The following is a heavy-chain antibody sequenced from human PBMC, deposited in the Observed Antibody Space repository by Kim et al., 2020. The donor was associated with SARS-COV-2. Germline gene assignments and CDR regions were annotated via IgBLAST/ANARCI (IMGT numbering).Heavy chain of an antibody. CDR1: GVSIRGDC. D-gene: IGHD4-17*01. CDR3: ARDFADYEGDYFDY. V-gene: IGHV4-4*07. Sequence: SETLSLTCSVSGVSIRGDCWSWIRQPAGKGLEWIGRIYASGSTNYNPSLRSRVTMSVDTSKNQFSLKLSSVTAADTALYYCARDFADYEGDYFDYWCQG. J-gene: IGHJ4*02. CDR2: IYASGST.